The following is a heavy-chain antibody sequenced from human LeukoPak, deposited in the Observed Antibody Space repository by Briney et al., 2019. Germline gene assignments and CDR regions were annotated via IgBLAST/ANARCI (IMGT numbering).Heavy chain of an antibody. CDR1: GGSFSGYY. CDR3: ARLMRKYDYIWGSYRSYYFDY. CDR2: INHSGST. D-gene: IGHD3-16*02. J-gene: IGHJ4*02. V-gene: IGHV4-34*01. Sequence: PSETLSLTCAVYGGSFSGYYWSWIRQPPGKGLERIGEINHSGSTNYNPSLKSRVTISVDTSKNQFSLKLSSVTAADTAVYYCARLMRKYDYIWGSYRSYYFDYWGQGTLVTVSS.